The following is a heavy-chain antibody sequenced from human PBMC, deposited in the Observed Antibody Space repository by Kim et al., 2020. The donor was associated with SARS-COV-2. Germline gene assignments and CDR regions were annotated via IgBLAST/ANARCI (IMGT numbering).Heavy chain of an antibody. Sequence: YVDSVKGRFTICRDNAKNSLYLQMNSLRAEDAAVYYCARGGYSYGYYFDCWGQGTLVTVSS. V-gene: IGHV3-7*01. CDR3: ARGGYSYGYYFDC. J-gene: IGHJ4*02. D-gene: IGHD5-18*01.